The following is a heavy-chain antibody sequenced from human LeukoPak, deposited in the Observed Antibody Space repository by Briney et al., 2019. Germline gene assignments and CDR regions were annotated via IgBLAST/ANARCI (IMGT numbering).Heavy chain of an antibody. D-gene: IGHD4-11*01. CDR2: LSDSGGST. CDR1: GFTVSSNY. CDR3: AKASRATLTTVINWLDS. J-gene: IGHJ5*01. Sequence: GGSLRLSCAASGFTVSSNYMSWVRQAPGKGLEWVSGLSDSGGSTYYADSVKGRFTISRDNSKNTLYLQMNSLRVEDTAVYYCAKASRATLTTVINWLDSWGQGTPVTVSS. V-gene: IGHV3-53*01.